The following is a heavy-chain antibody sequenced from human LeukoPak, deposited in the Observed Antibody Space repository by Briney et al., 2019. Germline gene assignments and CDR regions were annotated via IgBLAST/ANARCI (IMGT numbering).Heavy chain of an antibody. D-gene: IGHD1-26*01. CDR1: GFTFSSYS. CDR2: IKSKTDGGTT. Sequence: GGSLRLSCAASGFTFSSYSFNWVRQAPGKGLEWVGRIKSKTDGGTTDYAAPVKGRFTISRDDSKNTLYLQMNSLKTEDTAVYYCLGTREWELSWGQGTLVTVSS. CDR3: LGTREWELS. V-gene: IGHV3-15*07. J-gene: IGHJ4*02.